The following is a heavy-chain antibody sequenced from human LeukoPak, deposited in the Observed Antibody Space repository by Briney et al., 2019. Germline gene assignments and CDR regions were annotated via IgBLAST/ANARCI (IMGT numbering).Heavy chain of an antibody. CDR3: ARGGAIYGDYAPRGYGMDV. D-gene: IGHD4-17*01. CDR1: GYTFTSYD. CDR2: INPNSGST. V-gene: IGHV1-2*04. J-gene: IGHJ6*02. Sequence: ASVKVSCKASGYTFTSYDINWVRQATGQGPEWMGWINPNSGSTNYAQKFQGWVTMTRDTSISTAYMELSRLRSDDTAVYYCARGGAIYGDYAPRGYGMDVWGQGTTVTVSS.